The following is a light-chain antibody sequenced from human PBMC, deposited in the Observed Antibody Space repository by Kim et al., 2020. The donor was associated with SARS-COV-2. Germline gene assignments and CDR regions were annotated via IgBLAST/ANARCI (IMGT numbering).Light chain of an antibody. V-gene: IGLV1-44*01. J-gene: IGLJ3*02. Sequence: QSVLTQPPSVSGTPGQRVVISCSGSSSNIEKNTVNWYQQLHGTAPKLLFYNNNERPSGVPDRFSASKSGTSATLAISGLQSEDEADYYCAAWDDNLGGRVFGGGTQLTVL. CDR1: SSNIEKNT. CDR3: AAWDDNLGGRV. CDR2: NNN.